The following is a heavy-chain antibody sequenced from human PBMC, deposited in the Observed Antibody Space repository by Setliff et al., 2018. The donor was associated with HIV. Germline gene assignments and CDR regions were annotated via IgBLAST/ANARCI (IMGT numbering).Heavy chain of an antibody. J-gene: IGHJ4*02. V-gene: IGHV4-61*09. CDR2: ISTSGST. D-gene: IGHD3-10*01. CDR3: ARVGYHGSGRYSLDY. CDR1: GASISSGSYF. Sequence: SETLSLTCTVSGASISSGSYFWGWFRQPAGKGLEWIGHISTSGSTNYNPSLKSRVTISVDTPKKHFSLKLTSVTAADTAAYFCARVGYHGSGRYSLDYWGQGTLVTVSS.